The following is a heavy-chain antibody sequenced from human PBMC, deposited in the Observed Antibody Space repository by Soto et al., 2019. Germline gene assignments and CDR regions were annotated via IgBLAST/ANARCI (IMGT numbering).Heavy chain of an antibody. V-gene: IGHV3-33*01. CDR1: GFTFSSYG. D-gene: IGHD3-3*02. CDR3: ARGGHFPADAFDI. CDR2: IWYDGSNK. Sequence: QVQLVESGGGVVQPGRSLRLSCAASGFTFSSYGMHWVRQAPGKGLEWVAVIWYDGSNKYYADSVKGRFTISRDNSMNTLYLQMNSLRAEDTAVYYCARGGHFPADAFDIWGQGTMVTVSS. J-gene: IGHJ3*02.